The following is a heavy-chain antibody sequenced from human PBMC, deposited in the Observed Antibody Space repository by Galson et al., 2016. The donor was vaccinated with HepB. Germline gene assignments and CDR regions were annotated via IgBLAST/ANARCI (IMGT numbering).Heavy chain of an antibody. D-gene: IGHD2-15*01. CDR1: GFTFSDYG. J-gene: IGHJ5*02. CDR3: ARGPWGSNSLGSSWFDP. Sequence: SLRLSCAASGFTFSDYGMHWVRQAPGKGLEWVAVIWYDGSNKYYGDSVKGRFTISRDKSKKTLYRQMKSLRAEDTAVHYCARGPWGSNSLGSSWFDPWGQGTLVTVSS. CDR2: IWYDGSNK. V-gene: IGHV3-33*01.